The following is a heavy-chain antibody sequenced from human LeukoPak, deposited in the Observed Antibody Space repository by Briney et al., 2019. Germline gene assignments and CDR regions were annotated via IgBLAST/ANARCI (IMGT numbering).Heavy chain of an antibody. D-gene: IGHD5-18*01. Sequence: SETLSLTCTVSGGSISGYYWSWIRQPPGKGLEWIGYIYYSGSTNYNPSLKSRVTISVDTSKNQFSLKLSSVTAADTAVYYCARRGYSYGYVDYWGQGTLVTVSS. CDR3: ARRGYSYGYVDY. J-gene: IGHJ4*02. V-gene: IGHV4-59*01. CDR1: GGSISGYY. CDR2: IYYSGST.